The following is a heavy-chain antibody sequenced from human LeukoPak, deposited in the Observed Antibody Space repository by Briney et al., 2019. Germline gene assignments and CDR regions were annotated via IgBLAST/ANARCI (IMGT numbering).Heavy chain of an antibody. V-gene: IGHV4-59*01. Sequence: PSGTLSLTCTVPGVSISSSYWSWIRQPPGKRLEWIGYIYYNGNTNSNPSLKSRVTISADTSKNQFSLKLSSVTAADTAVYYCVRGNYDNRGYSNAFDIWGQGAMVTVSS. CDR1: GVSISSSY. CDR3: VRGNYDNRGYSNAFDI. J-gene: IGHJ3*02. CDR2: IYYNGNT. D-gene: IGHD3-22*01.